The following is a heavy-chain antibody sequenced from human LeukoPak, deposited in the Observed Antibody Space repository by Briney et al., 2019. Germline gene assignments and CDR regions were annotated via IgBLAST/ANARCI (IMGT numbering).Heavy chain of an antibody. CDR3: AVTIASLSYYYYMDV. J-gene: IGHJ6*03. CDR1: GYTFTGYY. Sequence: GASVKVSCKASGYTFTGYYMHWVRQAPGQGLEWMGWINPNSGGTNYAQKFQGRVTMTRDTSISTAYMELSRLRSDDTAVYYCAVTIASLSYYYYMDVWGKGTTVTVSS. V-gene: IGHV1-2*02. D-gene: IGHD4-17*01. CDR2: INPNSGGT.